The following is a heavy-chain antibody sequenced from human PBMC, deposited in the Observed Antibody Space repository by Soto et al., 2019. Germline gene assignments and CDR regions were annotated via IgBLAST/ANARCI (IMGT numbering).Heavy chain of an antibody. V-gene: IGHV1-69*13. J-gene: IGHJ6*02. CDR3: ARGNYYYYGMDV. Sequence: SVKVSCKASGGTFSSYAISWVRQAPGQGLEWMGGIIPIFGTANYAQKFQGRVTITADESTSTAYMELSSLRSEDTAVYYCARGNYYYYGMDVWGQGTTVTVSS. CDR1: GGTFSSYA. CDR2: IIPIFGTA.